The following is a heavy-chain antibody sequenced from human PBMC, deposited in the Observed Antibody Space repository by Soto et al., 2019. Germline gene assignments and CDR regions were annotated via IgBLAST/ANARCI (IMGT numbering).Heavy chain of an antibody. J-gene: IGHJ4*02. Sequence: EVQLVESGGVVVQPGGSLRLSCAASGFTFDDYTMHWVRQAPGKGLEWVSLISWDGGSTYYADSVKGRFTISRDNSKNSLYLQMSSLRTEDTALYYCAKDIGGTPESHYFDYWGQGTLVTVSS. V-gene: IGHV3-43*01. CDR2: ISWDGGST. CDR3: AKDIGGTPESHYFDY. D-gene: IGHD3-16*01. CDR1: GFTFDDYT.